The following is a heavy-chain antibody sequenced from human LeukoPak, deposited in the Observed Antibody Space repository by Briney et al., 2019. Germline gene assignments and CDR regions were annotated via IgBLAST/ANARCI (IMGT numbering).Heavy chain of an antibody. D-gene: IGHD3-9*01. Sequence: SETLSLTCAVYGGSFSGYYWSWIRQPPGKGLEWLREINHSGSTNYNPSLKSRVTISVDTSKNQFSLKLSSVSAADRAVYYCARGRVTIFVWFDPWGQGTLVTVSS. CDR2: INHSGST. J-gene: IGHJ5*02. CDR1: GGSFSGYY. CDR3: ARGRVTIFVWFDP. V-gene: IGHV4-34*01.